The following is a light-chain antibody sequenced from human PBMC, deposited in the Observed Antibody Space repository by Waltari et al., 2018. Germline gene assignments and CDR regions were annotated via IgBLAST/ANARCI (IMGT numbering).Light chain of an antibody. V-gene: IGKV3-11*02. CDR1: QSVSSY. J-gene: IGKJ4*01. CDR2: DAS. Sequence: EIVLTPSPATLSLSPGESATLSCRASQSVSSYLAWYHQKPGQAPRLRIYDASTRATGIPARFSGSGSGRDFTLTISSLEPGDFAVYYCQQRSNWLFGGGTKVEIK. CDR3: QQRSNWL.